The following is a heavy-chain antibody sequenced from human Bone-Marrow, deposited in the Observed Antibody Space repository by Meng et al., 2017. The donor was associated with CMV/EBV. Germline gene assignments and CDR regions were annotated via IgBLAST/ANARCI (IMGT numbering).Heavy chain of an antibody. D-gene: IGHD3-3*01. CDR2: INPNSGGT. J-gene: IGHJ4*02. CDR1: GYTFTGYY. CDR3: ARVLITIFGVVKPPLDY. Sequence: ASVKVSCKASGYTFTGYYMHWVRQAPGQGLEWMGWINPNSGGTNYAQKFQGRVTMTRDTSISTAYMELSRLRSDDTAVYYCARVLITIFGVVKPPLDYWGRGTLVTVSS. V-gene: IGHV1-2*02.